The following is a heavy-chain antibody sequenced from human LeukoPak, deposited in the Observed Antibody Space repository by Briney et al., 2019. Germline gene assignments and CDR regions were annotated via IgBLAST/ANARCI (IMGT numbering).Heavy chain of an antibody. J-gene: IGHJ6*04. CDR2: INSDGSST. CDR1: GFTFSSYW. CDR3: ARDSLSGNWNDVVLMDV. V-gene: IGHV3-74*01. D-gene: IGHD1-1*01. Sequence: PGGSLRLPCAASGFTFSSYWMHWVRQAPGKGLVWVSRINSDGSSTSYADSVKGRFTISRDNAKNTLYLQMNSLRAEDTAVYYCARDSLSGNWNDVVLMDVWGKGTTVTVSS.